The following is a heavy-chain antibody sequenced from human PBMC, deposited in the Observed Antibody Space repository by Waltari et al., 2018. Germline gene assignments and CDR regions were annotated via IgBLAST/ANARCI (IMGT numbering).Heavy chain of an antibody. D-gene: IGHD1-26*01. J-gene: IGHJ3*02. CDR3: ARDPGVGATTAHAFDI. Sequence: EVQMVESGGGVVRPGGSLRLSCAASGFPFDDYGMSWVRQAPRKGLEWVSGINWNGGSTGYADSVKGRFTISRDNAKNSLYLQMNSLRAEDTALYYCARDPGVGATTAHAFDIWGQGTMVTVSS. CDR2: INWNGGST. CDR1: GFPFDDYG. V-gene: IGHV3-20*04.